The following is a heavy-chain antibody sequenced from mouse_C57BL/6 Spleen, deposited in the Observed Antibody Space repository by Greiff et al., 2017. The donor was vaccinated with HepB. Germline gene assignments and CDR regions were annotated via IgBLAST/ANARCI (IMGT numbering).Heavy chain of an antibody. V-gene: IGHV5-17*01. CDR3: ARNYYGYYAMDY. J-gene: IGHJ4*01. CDR2: ISSGSSTI. CDR1: GFTFSDYG. Sequence: EVKLVESGGGLVKPGGSLKLSCAASGFTFSDYGMHWVRQAPEKGLEWVAYISSGSSTIYYADTVKGRFTISRDNAKNTLFLQMTSLMSEDTAMYYCARNYYGYYAMDYWGQGTSVTVSS. D-gene: IGHD1-1*01.